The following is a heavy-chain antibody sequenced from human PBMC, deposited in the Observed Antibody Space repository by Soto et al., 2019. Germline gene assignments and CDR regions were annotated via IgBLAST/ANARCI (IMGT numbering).Heavy chain of an antibody. J-gene: IGHJ4*02. CDR2: LSAGGDNT. CDR3: AKEMGSRLPFDF. V-gene: IGHV3-23*01. CDR1: GFTFSIYG. Sequence: EVQLLASGGGLVQPGGSLRLSCAASGFTFSIYGMGWVRQAPGKGLEWVSALSAGGDNTYYADSVKGRFTISRDNSKSTLSLQMNSLRADDTAVYYCAKEMGSRLPFDFWGQGTLVTVSS. D-gene: IGHD3-10*01.